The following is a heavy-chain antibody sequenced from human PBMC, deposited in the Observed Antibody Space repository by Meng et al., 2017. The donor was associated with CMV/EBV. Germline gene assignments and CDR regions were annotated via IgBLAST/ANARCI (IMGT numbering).Heavy chain of an antibody. J-gene: IGHJ6*02. CDR1: GFTFSSYS. D-gene: IGHD2-2*02. V-gene: IGHV3-48*04. CDR2: ISSSGSTI. Sequence: GGSLRLSCAASGFTFSSYSMNWVRQAPGKGLEWVSYISSSGSTIYYADSVKGRFTISRDNAKNSLYLQMNSLRAEDTAVYYCARDIPLARASAAIAPRKIYYGMDVWGQGTTVTVSS. CDR3: ARDIPLARASAAIAPRKIYYGMDV.